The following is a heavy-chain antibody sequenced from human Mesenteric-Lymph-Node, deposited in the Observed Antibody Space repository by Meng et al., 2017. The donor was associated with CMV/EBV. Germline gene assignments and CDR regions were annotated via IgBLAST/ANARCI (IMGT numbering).Heavy chain of an antibody. CDR1: GYSFTSHD. Sequence: ASVKVSCKASGYSFTSHDISWVRQATGQGLEWMGSMKPDSGNTHFAQKFQGRVTMTRNTSISTAYMELSSLRSEDTAVYYCARERSGTYSYYGLDVWGQGTTVTVSS. J-gene: IGHJ6*02. V-gene: IGHV1-8*01. CDR3: ARERSGTYSYYGLDV. D-gene: IGHD1-14*01. CDR2: MKPDSGNT.